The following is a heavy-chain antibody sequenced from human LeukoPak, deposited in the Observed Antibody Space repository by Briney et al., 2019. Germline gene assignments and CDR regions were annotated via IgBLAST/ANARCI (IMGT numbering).Heavy chain of an antibody. Sequence: PGGSLRLSCAASGFTFRNYVIHWVRQAPGKGLEWVADINQDGSEKHYVDSVKGRFTISRDNAKNSLYLQMNSLRVEDTAVYYCARDLDYWGQGTLVTVSS. J-gene: IGHJ4*02. CDR3: ARDLDY. V-gene: IGHV3-7*01. CDR2: INQDGSEK. CDR1: GFTFRNYV.